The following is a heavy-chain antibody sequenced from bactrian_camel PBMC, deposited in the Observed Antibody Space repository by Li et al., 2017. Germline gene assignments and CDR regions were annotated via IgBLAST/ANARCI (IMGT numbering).Heavy chain of an antibody. J-gene: IGHJ4*01. CDR3: AAGRDVNIPPSLALDSDRYNN. CDR1: GFTFSNYA. D-gene: IGHD2*01. V-gene: IGHV3S40*01. Sequence: VQLVESGGGSAQAGGSLRLSCAASGFTFSNYAMSWVRQAPGKGLEWVSLISSGGSTLYADSVKDRFTISRDNAKNTLYLQLNSLKPEDTAMYYCAAGRDVNIPPSLALDSDRYNNWGQGTQVTVS. CDR2: LISSGGST.